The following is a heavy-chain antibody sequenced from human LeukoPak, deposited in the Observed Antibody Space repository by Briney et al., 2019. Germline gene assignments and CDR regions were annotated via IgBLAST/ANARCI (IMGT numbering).Heavy chain of an antibody. J-gene: IGHJ4*02. V-gene: IGHV1-18*01. CDR2: ISTYNGNT. CDR3: ARDAFGGVVANLDY. D-gene: IGHD3-16*02. CDR1: GYTFTTYG. Sequence: GASVKVSCKASGYTFTTYGISWVRQAPGQGHEWMGWISTYNGNTVYAQKLQGRVTMTTDTSTSTAYMELRRLRSDDTAIYYCARDAFGGVVANLDYWGQGTPVTVSS.